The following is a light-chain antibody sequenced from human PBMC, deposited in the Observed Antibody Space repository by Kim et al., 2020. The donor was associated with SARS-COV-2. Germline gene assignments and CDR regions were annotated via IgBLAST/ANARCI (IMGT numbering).Light chain of an antibody. V-gene: IGKV3-15*01. J-gene: IGKJ2*01. CDR3: QQYDTWPQYT. CDR1: QSISSK. CDR2: GAS. Sequence: VSPGERATLSCRDSQSISSKLAWYQQRPGQPPRLLIYGASTRATGIPARFSGSGSGTEFTLTISSLQSEDFAVYYCQQYDTWPQYTFGQGTKLEI.